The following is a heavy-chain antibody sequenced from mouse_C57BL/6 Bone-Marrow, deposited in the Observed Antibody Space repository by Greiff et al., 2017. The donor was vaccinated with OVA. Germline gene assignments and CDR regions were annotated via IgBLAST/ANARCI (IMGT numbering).Heavy chain of an antibody. CDR1: GFNIKDDY. CDR2: IDPENGDT. V-gene: IGHV14-4*01. J-gene: IGHJ2*01. CDR3: TRPGDY. Sequence: EVKLMESGAELVRPGASVKLSCTASGFNIKDDYMHWVKQRPEQGLEWIGWIDPENGDTEYASKFQGKATITADTSSNTAYLQLSSLTSEDTAVYYCTRPGDYWGQGTTLTVSS. D-gene: IGHD1-2*01.